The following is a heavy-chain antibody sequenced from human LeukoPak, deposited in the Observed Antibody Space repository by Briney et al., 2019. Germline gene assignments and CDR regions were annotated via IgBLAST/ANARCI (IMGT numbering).Heavy chain of an antibody. J-gene: IGHJ5*02. Sequence: GGSLRLSCAASGFTFSSYAMHWVRQAPGKGLEWVSYISSSGSTIYYADSVKGRFTISRDNAKNSLYLQMNSLRAEDTAVYYCARDYGDYGSAGWFDPWGQGTLVTVSS. CDR1: GFTFSSYA. D-gene: IGHD4-17*01. CDR2: ISSSGSTI. V-gene: IGHV3-48*03. CDR3: ARDYGDYGSAGWFDP.